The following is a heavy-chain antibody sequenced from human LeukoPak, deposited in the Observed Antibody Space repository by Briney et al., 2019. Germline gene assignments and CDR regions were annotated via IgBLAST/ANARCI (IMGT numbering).Heavy chain of an antibody. D-gene: IGHD2-8*01. CDR1: GGSFSGYY. CDR2: INHSGST. V-gene: IGHV4-34*01. Sequence: KSSETLSLTCAVYGGSFSGYYWSWIRQPPGKGLEWIGEINHSGSTNYNPSLKSRVTISVDTSKNQFSLKLSSVTAADTAVYYCAQNGQSGFSFDPWGQGTLVTVSS. CDR3: AQNGQSGFSFDP. J-gene: IGHJ5*02.